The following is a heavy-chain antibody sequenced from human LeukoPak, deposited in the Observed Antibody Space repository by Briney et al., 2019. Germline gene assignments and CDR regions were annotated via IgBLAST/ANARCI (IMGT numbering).Heavy chain of an antibody. J-gene: IGHJ3*02. CDR1: GFTFSSYS. V-gene: IGHV3-48*04. D-gene: IGHD3-10*01. Sequence: GGSLRLSCADSGFTFSSYSMNWVRQAPGKGLEWVSYISSSSSTTHYADSVKGRFTISRDNAKNSLYLQMNSLRAEDTAVYYCARDRAGPLMVPDAFDIWGQGTMVTVSS. CDR2: ISSSSSTT. CDR3: ARDRAGPLMVPDAFDI.